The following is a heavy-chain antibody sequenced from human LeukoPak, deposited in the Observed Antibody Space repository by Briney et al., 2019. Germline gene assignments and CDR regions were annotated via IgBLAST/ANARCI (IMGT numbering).Heavy chain of an antibody. D-gene: IGHD3-10*01. Sequence: PGGSLRLSCAASGFTFSSYGMHWVRQVPGKGLEWVSGISWNSGSIGYADSVKGRFTISRDNAKNSLYLQMNSLRAEDTALYYCAKDKPRVPTWAFDIWGQGTMVTVSS. CDR3: AKDKPRVPTWAFDI. J-gene: IGHJ3*02. CDR1: GFTFSSYG. V-gene: IGHV3-9*01. CDR2: ISWNSGSI.